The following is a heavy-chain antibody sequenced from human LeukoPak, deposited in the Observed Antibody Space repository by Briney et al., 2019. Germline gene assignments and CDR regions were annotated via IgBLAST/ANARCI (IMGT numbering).Heavy chain of an antibody. J-gene: IGHJ6*02. Sequence: GESLKISCKGSGYSFTSYWIGWVRQMPGKGLEWMGIIYPGDSDTRYSPSFQGQVTISADKSISTAYLQWSSLKASDTAMYYCARDYSSSWFRPYYYYGMDVWGQGTTVTVSS. CDR2: IYPGDSDT. D-gene: IGHD6-13*01. CDR3: ARDYSSSWFRPYYYYGMDV. V-gene: IGHV5-51*01. CDR1: GYSFTSYW.